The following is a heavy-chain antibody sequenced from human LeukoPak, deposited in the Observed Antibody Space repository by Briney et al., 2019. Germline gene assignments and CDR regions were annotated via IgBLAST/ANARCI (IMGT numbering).Heavy chain of an antibody. CDR1: GYTFTDYY. CDR2: INPSGGST. J-gene: IGHJ4*02. Sequence: ASVTVSCKASGYTFTDYYIHWVRQAPGQGLEWTGIINPSGGSTRYAQKFQGRVSMTRDTSTRTVYMEVSSLRSEDTAVYYCARHDDFGYSPTFALDYWGQGTLVTVSS. D-gene: IGHD5-18*01. V-gene: IGHV1-46*01. CDR3: ARHDDFGYSPTFALDY.